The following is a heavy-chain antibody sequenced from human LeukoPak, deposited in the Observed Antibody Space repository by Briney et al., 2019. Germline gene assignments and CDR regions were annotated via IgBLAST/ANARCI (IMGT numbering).Heavy chain of an antibody. CDR2: ISYDGSNK. D-gene: IGHD5/OR15-5a*01. CDR3: AKCLRETVYYHYGMDV. CDR1: GFTFSSYG. Sequence: GRSLRLSCAASGFTFSSYGMHWVRQAPGKGLEWVAVISYDGSNKYYADSVKGRFTISRDNSKNTLYLQMNSLRAEDTAVYYCAKCLRETVYYHYGMDVWGQGTTVTVSS. J-gene: IGHJ6*02. V-gene: IGHV3-30*18.